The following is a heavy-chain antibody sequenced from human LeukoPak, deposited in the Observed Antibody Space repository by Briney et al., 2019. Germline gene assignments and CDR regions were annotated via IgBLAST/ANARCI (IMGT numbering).Heavy chain of an antibody. Sequence: GASVKVSCRASGYTFTSFGISWVRQAPGQGLEWMGWISAYNGDTNYAQKLQGRVTMTTDTSTSTAYMELRSLRSEDTAVYYCATATFAGYSYAYWGQGTLVTVSS. J-gene: IGHJ4*02. CDR2: ISAYNGDT. V-gene: IGHV1-18*01. CDR3: ATATFAGYSYAY. CDR1: GYTFTSFG. D-gene: IGHD5-18*01.